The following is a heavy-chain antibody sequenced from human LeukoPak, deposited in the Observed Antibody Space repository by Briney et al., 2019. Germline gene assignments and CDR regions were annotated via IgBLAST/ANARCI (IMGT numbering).Heavy chain of an antibody. V-gene: IGHV4-34*01. Sequence: PSETLSLTCAVYGGSFSGYYWSWIRQPPGKGLEWIGEINHSGSTKYNPSLKSRVTISVDTSKNQFSLKLSSVTAADTAVYYCARGGRYCSSTSCYRGWFDPWGQGTLVTVSS. CDR3: ARGGRYCSSTSCYRGWFDP. D-gene: IGHD2-2*01. CDR1: GGSFSGYY. CDR2: INHSGST. J-gene: IGHJ5*02.